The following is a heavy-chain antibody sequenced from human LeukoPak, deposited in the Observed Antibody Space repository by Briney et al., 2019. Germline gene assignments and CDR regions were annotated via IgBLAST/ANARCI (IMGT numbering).Heavy chain of an antibody. CDR3: ARDGISGSYYAEYFQH. Sequence: SETLSLTCAVYGGSFSGYYWSWIRQPPGKGLEWIGEINHSGSTNYNPSLKSRVTISVDTSKNQFSLKLSSVTAADTAVYYCARDGISGSYYAEYFQHWGQGTLVTVSS. D-gene: IGHD1-26*01. V-gene: IGHV4-34*01. CDR1: GGSFSGYY. CDR2: INHSGST. J-gene: IGHJ1*01.